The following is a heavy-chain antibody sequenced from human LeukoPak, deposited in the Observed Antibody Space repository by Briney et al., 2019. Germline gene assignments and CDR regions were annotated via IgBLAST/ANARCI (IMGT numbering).Heavy chain of an antibody. V-gene: IGHV4-59*01. CDR1: GGSISHYY. J-gene: IGHJ6*02. D-gene: IGHD4/OR15-4a*01. Sequence: PSETLSLTCTVSGGSISHYYWSWIRQPPGKGLEWIGYIYYSGTTNYNPSLKSRVTISVDTSKNQLSLKLNSVTAADTAVYYCAREDPQTKVPEGMDVWGQGTTVTVSS. CDR3: AREDPQTKVPEGMDV. CDR2: IYYSGTT.